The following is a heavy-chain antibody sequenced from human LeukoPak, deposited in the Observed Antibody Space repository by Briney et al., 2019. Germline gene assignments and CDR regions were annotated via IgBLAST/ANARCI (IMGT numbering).Heavy chain of an antibody. J-gene: IGHJ4*02. CDR2: TNPNSGGT. V-gene: IGHV1-2*02. CDR1: GYTFTGYY. CDR3: ATERLDSSGYYVLNY. Sequence: ASVKVSCKASGYTFTGYYMHWVRQAPGQGLEWMGWTNPNSGGTNYAQKFQGRVTMTRDTSISTAYMELSRLRSDDTAVYYCATERLDSSGYYVLNYWGQGTLVTVSS. D-gene: IGHD3-22*01.